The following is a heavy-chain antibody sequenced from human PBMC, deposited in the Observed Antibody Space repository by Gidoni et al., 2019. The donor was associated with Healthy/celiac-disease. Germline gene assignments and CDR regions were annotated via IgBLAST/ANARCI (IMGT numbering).Heavy chain of an antibody. D-gene: IGHD2-15*01. Sequence: EVQLVESGGGLVQPGGSLRFSCAALGFTSRRYRMRSVRQAPGEGLEWVANIKQDGSEKYYVDSVKGRFTISRDNAKNSLYLQMNSLRAEDTAVYYCARTTYCSGGSCPDAFDIWGQGTMVTVSS. CDR1: GFTSRRYR. CDR3: ARTTYCSGGSCPDAFDI. J-gene: IGHJ3*02. V-gene: IGHV3-7*01. CDR2: IKQDGSEK.